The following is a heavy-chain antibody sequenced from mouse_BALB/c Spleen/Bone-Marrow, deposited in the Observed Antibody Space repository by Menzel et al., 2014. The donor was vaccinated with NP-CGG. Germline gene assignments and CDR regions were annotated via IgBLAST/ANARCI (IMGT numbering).Heavy chain of an antibody. CDR3: ARESYGNWFAY. CDR2: INPSSGYT. J-gene: IGHJ3*01. CDR1: GYTFTSYT. Sequence: QVQLQQSGAELARPGASVKMSCKASGYTFTSYTMHWVKQRPGQGLEWIGYINPSSGYTNYNQKFKDKATLTADKSSSTAYMQLSSLTSEDSAVYYCARESYGNWFAYWGQGTLVTDSA. V-gene: IGHV1-4*01. D-gene: IGHD2-1*01.